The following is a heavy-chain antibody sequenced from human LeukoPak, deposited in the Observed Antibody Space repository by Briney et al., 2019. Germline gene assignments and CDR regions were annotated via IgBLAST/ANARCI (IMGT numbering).Heavy chain of an antibody. J-gene: IGHJ4*02. CDR1: GYTFTNYY. D-gene: IGHD6-19*01. Sequence: GASVKVSCKASGYTFTNYYLHWVRQAPGQGLEWMGLINPSGGSTTYAQKFQGRVTMTRDTSTTTVYMELTSLRSEDTAVYYCARSGLSSGWSLDYWGQGTLVTVSS. CDR3: ARSGLSSGWSLDY. CDR2: INPSGGST. V-gene: IGHV1-46*01.